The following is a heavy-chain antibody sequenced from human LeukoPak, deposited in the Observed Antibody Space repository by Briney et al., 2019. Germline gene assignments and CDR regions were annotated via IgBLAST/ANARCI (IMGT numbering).Heavy chain of an antibody. CDR3: ARDRSISSTSCPPH. J-gene: IGHJ4*02. Sequence: ASVKVSCKASGYTFTGFYIHWVRQAPGQGLEWMGWFNPNSGGAKYAQRFQGRVTMTRDTSISTAYMELNSLRSDDTAVYHCARDRSISSTSCPPHGGRETLVTVSS. V-gene: IGHV1-2*02. D-gene: IGHD2-2*01. CDR2: FNPNSGGA. CDR1: GYTFTGFY.